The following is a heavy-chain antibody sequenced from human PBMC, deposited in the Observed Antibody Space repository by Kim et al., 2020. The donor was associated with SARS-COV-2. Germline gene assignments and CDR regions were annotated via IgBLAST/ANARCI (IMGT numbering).Heavy chain of an antibody. CDR1: GFTFSNYA. CDR2: ISYNGNNK. J-gene: IGHJ5*02. Sequence: GGSLRLSCAASGFTFSNYAFYWVRQAPGKGLEWVAAISYNGNNKHCADFMKGRFTISRDNSKNTLYLQMNSLSAEDTAVYYCGGFDRCGQGTLVTVSS. V-gene: IGHV3-30*04. CDR3: GGFDR.